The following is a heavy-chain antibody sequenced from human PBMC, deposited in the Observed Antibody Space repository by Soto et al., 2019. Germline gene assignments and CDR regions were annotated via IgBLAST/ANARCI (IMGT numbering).Heavy chain of an antibody. D-gene: IGHD3-22*01. CDR1: GGSIGIGGYS. CDR3: ARLWGYYNDY. Sequence: PSDTLSLTCAVSGGSIGIGGYSWSWIRQPPGKGLEWIGYIYHSGSTYYNPSLKSRVTISVDRSKNQFSLKLSSVTAADTAVYYCARLWGYYNDYWGQGTLVTVSS. CDR2: IYHSGST. J-gene: IGHJ4*02. V-gene: IGHV4-30-2*01.